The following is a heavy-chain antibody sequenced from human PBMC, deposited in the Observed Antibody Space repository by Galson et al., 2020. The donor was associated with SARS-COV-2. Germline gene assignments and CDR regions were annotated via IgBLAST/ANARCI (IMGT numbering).Heavy chain of an antibody. Sequence: ASVKVSCKASGYTFTSYYMHWVRQAPGQGLEWMGIINPSGGSTSHAQKFQGRVTMTRDTSTSTVYMELSSLRSEDTAVYYCARDSSLYYYDSSGYSYGMDVWGQGTTVTVSS. CDR1: GYTFTSYY. CDR2: INPSGGST. J-gene: IGHJ6*02. CDR3: ARDSSLYYYDSSGYSYGMDV. D-gene: IGHD3-22*01. V-gene: IGHV1-46*01.